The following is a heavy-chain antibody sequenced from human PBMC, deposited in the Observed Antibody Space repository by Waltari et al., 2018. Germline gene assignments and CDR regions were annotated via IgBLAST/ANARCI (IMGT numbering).Heavy chain of an antibody. CDR2: IYYNGAT. J-gene: IGHJ6*02. CDR1: RGSIRSHY. Sequence: QVHLQESGPGQVKPSETLSLTCDVSRGSIRSHYWRWIRRPPGKGREWIGYIYYNGATNYNPSLISRVTISVNTAKNQFSLKLSSVTAADTAVYYCARDRVVPADEPDYYGLDVWGQGTTVTVSS. CDR3: ARDRVVPADEPDYYGLDV. D-gene: IGHD2-2*01. V-gene: IGHV4-59*11.